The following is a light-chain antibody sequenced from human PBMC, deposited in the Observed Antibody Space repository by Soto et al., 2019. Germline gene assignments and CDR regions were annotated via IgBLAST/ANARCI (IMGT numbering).Light chain of an antibody. J-gene: IGKJ5*01. Sequence: EIVMTQSPATLSVSPGGRATLSCRASQSISGALAWYQQKPGQAPRFLIFSASTRATGIPARFSGSGSGTDFTLTISRLEPEDFAVYYCQQYKNWFSISFGQGTRLEIK. CDR3: QQYKNWFSIS. V-gene: IGKV3-15*01. CDR1: QSISGA. CDR2: SAS.